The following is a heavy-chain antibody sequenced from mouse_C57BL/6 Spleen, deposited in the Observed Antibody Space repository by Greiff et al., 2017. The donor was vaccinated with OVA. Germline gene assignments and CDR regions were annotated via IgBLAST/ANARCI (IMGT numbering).Heavy chain of an antibody. CDR2: IDPSDSYT. J-gene: IGHJ2*01. CDR3: ARFRQLRLRDY. D-gene: IGHD3-2*02. Sequence: VQLQQPGAELVKPGASVKLSCKASGYTFTSYWMQWVKQRPGQGLEWIGEIDPSDSYTNYNQKFKGQATLTVDTSSSTAYMQLSSLTSEDSAVYYCARFRQLRLRDYWGQGTTLTVSS. V-gene: IGHV1-50*01. CDR1: GYTFTSYW.